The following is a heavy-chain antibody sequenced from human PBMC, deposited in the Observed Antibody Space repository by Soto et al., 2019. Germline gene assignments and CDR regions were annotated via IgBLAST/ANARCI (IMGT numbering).Heavy chain of an antibody. V-gene: IGHV3-23*01. CDR1: GFTFSYYA. D-gene: IGHD2-21*02. Sequence: EVQLLESGGGLLQPGGSLRLSCAASGFTFSYYAMSWVRQTPGKGLEWVSSISGSGDTTYYADSVKGRFTISRDNSKNTLYLQMNGLRADDTAVYYCAKENIVVVTSGDFDYWGQGTLVTVSS. CDR2: ISGSGDTT. J-gene: IGHJ4*02. CDR3: AKENIVVVTSGDFDY.